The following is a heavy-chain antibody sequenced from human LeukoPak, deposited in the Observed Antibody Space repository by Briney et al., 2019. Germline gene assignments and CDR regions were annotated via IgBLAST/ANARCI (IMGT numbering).Heavy chain of an antibody. Sequence: GRSLRLSCAASGFMFSDYGMHWVRQAPGKGLEWVAAIWYDGSNIFYADSVKGRFTISRDNSKNALYLQMSSLRAEDTADYYCAKEGDRGEALYYYYMDVWGNGTTVTVSS. CDR1: GFMFSDYG. D-gene: IGHD3-10*01. CDR3: AKEGDRGEALYYYYMDV. CDR2: IWYDGSNI. J-gene: IGHJ6*03. V-gene: IGHV3-33*06.